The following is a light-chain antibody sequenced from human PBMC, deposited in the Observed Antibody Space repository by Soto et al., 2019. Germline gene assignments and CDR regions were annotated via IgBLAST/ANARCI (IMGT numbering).Light chain of an antibody. CDR1: SSNIGNHY. CDR3: GAWDSSLSAGV. J-gene: IGLJ2*01. Sequence: QSVLTQPPSVSAAPGQKVTISCSGSSSNIGNHYVSWYQHLPGTAPELLIYENNKRPSGIPDRFSGSKSGTSATLGITGLQTGDEADYYGGAWDSSLSAGVFGGGTKLTVL. CDR2: ENN. V-gene: IGLV1-51*02.